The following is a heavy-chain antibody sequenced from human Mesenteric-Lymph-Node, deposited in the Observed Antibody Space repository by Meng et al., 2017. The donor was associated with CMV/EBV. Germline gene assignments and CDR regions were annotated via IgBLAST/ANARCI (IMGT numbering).Heavy chain of an antibody. Sequence: GESLKISCAASGFIFSDDWMHWVRQAPGEGLVWVSSISSSSSYIYYADSVKGRFTISRDNAKNSLYLQMNSLRAEDTAVYYCARVGDCGGDCYSMAFDIWGQGTMVTVSS. D-gene: IGHD2-21*01. CDR3: ARVGDCGGDCYSMAFDI. V-gene: IGHV3-21*01. CDR1: GFIFSDDW. CDR2: ISSSSSYI. J-gene: IGHJ3*02.